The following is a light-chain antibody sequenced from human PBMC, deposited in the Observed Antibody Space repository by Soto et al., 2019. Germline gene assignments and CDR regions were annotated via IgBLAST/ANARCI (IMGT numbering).Light chain of an antibody. CDR1: QGISNY. V-gene: IGKV1-27*01. Sequence: DIQMTQSPSSLSASVGDRVTITCRASQGISNYLAWYQQRPGKVPKLLIYAASTLQSGVPPRFSGSGSGTDFTLTISSLQPEDVATYYCQKYNNVPLTFGGRTKVEIK. CDR2: AAS. CDR3: QKYNNVPLT. J-gene: IGKJ4*01.